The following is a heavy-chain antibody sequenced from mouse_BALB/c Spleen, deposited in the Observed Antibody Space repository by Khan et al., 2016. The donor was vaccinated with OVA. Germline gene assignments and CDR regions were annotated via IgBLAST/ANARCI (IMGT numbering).Heavy chain of an antibody. J-gene: IGHJ2*01. CDR1: GYSITSGYG. CDR3: ARTARIKY. V-gene: IGHV3-2*02. Sequence: EVQLQELGPGLVKPSQSLSLTCTVTGYSITSGYGWNWIRQFPGNKMEWMGYISYSGSTNYNPSLKSRISITRDTSKNQFFLQLNSVTTEDTATYYCARTARIKYWGQGTTLTVSS. D-gene: IGHD1-2*01. CDR2: ISYSGST.